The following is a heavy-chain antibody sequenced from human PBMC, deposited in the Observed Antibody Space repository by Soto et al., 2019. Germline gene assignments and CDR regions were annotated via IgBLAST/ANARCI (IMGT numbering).Heavy chain of an antibody. CDR2: IIPIFGTA. J-gene: IGHJ5*02. V-gene: IGHV1-69*13. CDR3: ARIHSSGWYNWFDP. Sequence: WASVKVSCKASGGTFSSYAISWVRQAPGQGLEWMGGIIPIFGTANYAQKFQGRVTITADESTSTAYMELSSLRSEDTAVYYCARIHSSGWYNWFDPWGQGTLVTVSS. D-gene: IGHD6-19*01. CDR1: GGTFSSYA.